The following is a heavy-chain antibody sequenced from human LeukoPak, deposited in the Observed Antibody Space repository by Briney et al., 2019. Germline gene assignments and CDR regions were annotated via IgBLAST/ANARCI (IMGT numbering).Heavy chain of an antibody. Sequence: SETLSLTCTVSGGSISSSSYYWGWIRQPPGKGLEWIGSIYYSGSTYYNSSLKSRVTISVDTSKNQFSLKLSSVTAADTAVYYCARHRSSSGWPRLSYMDVWGKGTTVTISS. D-gene: IGHD6-19*01. V-gene: IGHV4-39*01. CDR3: ARHRSSSGWPRLSYMDV. J-gene: IGHJ6*03. CDR2: IYYSGST. CDR1: GGSISSSSYY.